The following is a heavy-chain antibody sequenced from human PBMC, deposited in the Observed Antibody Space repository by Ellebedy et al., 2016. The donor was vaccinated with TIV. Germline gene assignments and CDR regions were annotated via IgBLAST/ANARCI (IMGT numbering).Heavy chain of an antibody. Sequence: SETLSLXXTVSGYSINNGYYWGCIRQPPGKGLEWIGGIYHSGSTYYNPSLKSRVTISVDTSKNRFSLNLTSVTAADTAVYYCARDQRGATCYDYWGQGTLVTVSS. D-gene: IGHD2-2*01. CDR3: ARDQRGATCYDY. J-gene: IGHJ4*02. CDR2: IYHSGST. V-gene: IGHV4-38-2*02. CDR1: GYSINNGYY.